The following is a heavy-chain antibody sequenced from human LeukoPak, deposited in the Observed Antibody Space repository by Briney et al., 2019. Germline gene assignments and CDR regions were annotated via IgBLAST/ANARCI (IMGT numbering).Heavy chain of an antibody. V-gene: IGHV3-33*01. CDR2: IWYDGSNK. Sequence: GGSLRLSCAASGFTFSSYGMHWVRQAPGKGLEWVAVIWYDGSNKYYADSVKGRFTISRDNSKNTLYLQMNSLRAEDTAVYYCAGDSGPIAAAGTYGMDVWGKGTTVTVSS. J-gene: IGHJ6*04. CDR3: AGDSGPIAAAGTYGMDV. CDR1: GFTFSSYG. D-gene: IGHD6-13*01.